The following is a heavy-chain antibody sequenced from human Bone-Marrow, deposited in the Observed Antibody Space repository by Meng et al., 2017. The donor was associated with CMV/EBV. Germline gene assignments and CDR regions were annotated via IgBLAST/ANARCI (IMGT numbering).Heavy chain of an antibody. D-gene: IGHD3-9*01. V-gene: IGHV4-59*01. CDR3: ARSQYFDWLLPPPYYYYGMDV. CDR1: GGSISSYY. Sequence: SETLSLTCTVSGGSISSYYWSWIRQPPGKGLEWIGYIYYSGSTNYNPSLKSRVTISVGTSKNQFSLKLSSVTAADTAVYYCARSQYFDWLLPPPYYYYGMDVWGQGTTVTVSS. J-gene: IGHJ6*02. CDR2: IYYSGST.